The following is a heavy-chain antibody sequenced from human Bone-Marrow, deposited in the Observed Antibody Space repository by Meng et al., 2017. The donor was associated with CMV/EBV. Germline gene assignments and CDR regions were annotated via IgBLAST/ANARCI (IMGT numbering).Heavy chain of an antibody. J-gene: IGHJ4*02. CDR1: GGSISSGGYY. CDR3: ARVLSNYGGAVEY. D-gene: IGHD4-11*01. V-gene: IGHV4-31*03. CDR2: IYYSGST. Sequence: SETLSLTCTVSGGSISSGGYYWSWIRQHPGKGLEWIGYIYYSGSTYYNPSLKSRVTISVDTSKNQFSLKLSSVTAADTAVYYCARVLSNYGGAVEYWGQGTLVTVSS.